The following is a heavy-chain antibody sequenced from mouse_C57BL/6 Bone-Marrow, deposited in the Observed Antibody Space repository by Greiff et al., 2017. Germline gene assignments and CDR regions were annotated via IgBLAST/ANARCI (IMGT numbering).Heavy chain of an antibody. CDR1: GYTFTSYW. J-gene: IGHJ4*01. V-gene: IGHV1-52*01. D-gene: IGHD1-2*01. CDR3: ARNGYLYAMDY. Sequence: VQLKQPGAELVRPGSSVKLSCKASGYTFTSYWMHWVKQRPIQGLEWIGNIDPSDSEPHYNQKFKDKATLTVDKSSSTAYMQLSSLTSEDSAVYYCARNGYLYAMDYWGQGTSVTVSS. CDR2: IDPSDSEP.